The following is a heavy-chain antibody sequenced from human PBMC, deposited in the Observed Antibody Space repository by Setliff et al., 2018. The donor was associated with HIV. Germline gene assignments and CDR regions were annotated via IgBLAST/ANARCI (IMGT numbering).Heavy chain of an antibody. CDR2: INHSGST. J-gene: IGHJ4*02. CDR3: ARSWFGGYYFDY. D-gene: IGHD3-10*01. V-gene: IGHV4-34*01. Sequence: SETLSLTCAVYGGSFSGYYWSWIRQPPGKGLEWIGEINHSGSTNYNPSLKSRVTISVDTSKNQFSLKLSSVTAADTAVYYCARSWFGGYYFDYWGQGTLVTVSS. CDR1: GGSFSGYY.